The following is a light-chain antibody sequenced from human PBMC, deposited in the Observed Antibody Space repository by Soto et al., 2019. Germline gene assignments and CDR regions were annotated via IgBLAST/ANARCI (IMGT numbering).Light chain of an antibody. CDR3: QQYNNWAPT. CDR1: QSVSSN. CDR2: GAS. J-gene: IGKJ1*01. V-gene: IGKV3D-15*01. Sequence: EIVMTQSPATLSVSPGERATLSCRASQSVSSNLACYQQKPGQAPRLLIYGASTRATGIPARFSGSGSGTEFTLTISSLQSEDFAVYYCQQYNNWAPTFGQGTKVEIK.